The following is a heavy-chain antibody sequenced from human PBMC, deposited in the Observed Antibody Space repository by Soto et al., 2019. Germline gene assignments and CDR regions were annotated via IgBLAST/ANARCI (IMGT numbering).Heavy chain of an antibody. CDR1: GYTFTNYA. D-gene: IGHD2-15*01. J-gene: IGHJ4*02. CDR3: ARSSLLPYFDF. CDR2: INGATGKT. V-gene: IGHV1-3*01. Sequence: QVQLVQSGAEVKKPGSSVKVSCKASGYTFTNYAMHWVRQAPGQSLEWMGWINGATGKTKYSQKFQGRVTISWDTPASTAHMELNSLRSEDTAVYYCARSSLLPYFDFWGRGTLVTVS.